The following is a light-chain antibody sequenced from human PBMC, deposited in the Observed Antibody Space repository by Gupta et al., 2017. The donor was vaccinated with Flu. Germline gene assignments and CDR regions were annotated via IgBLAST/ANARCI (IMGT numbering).Light chain of an antibody. J-gene: IGLJ1*01. CDR2: QDA. V-gene: IGLV3-1*01. CDR3: QAWDSSTYV. Sequence: SYELTQQPSVSVSPGQTATITCSGDQLEDKYVFWYQQKSGQSPLLIIYQDAKRPSGIPRRFSGSNSGNTATLTISGTQAMDEADYYCQAWDSSTYVFGTGTKVTVL. CDR1: QLEDKY.